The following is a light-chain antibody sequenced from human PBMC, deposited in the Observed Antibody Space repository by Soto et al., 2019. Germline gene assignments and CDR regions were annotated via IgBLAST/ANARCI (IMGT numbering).Light chain of an antibody. CDR1: QSMSYY. CDR3: QQSYSSPWT. V-gene: IGKV1-39*01. CDR2: AAS. J-gene: IGKJ1*01. Sequence: DIQMAQSPSSLSASVGDRVTITCRASQSMSYYLNWYQQKPGKAPKLLIYAASTLQSGVPSRFSGSGSGTDFTLTITSLQPEDFATYYCQQSYSSPWTFGQGTKVDIK.